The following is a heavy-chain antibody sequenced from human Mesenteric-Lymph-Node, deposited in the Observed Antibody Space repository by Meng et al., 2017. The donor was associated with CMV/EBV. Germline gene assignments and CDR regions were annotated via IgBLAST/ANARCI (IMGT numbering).Heavy chain of an antibody. Sequence: SETLSLTCTVSGCSISSYYWSWIRQPPGKGLEWIGYIYYSGSTNYNPSLKSRVTISVDTSKNQFSLKLSSVTAADTAVYYCARVVGAAAGTYYYYYGMDVWGQGTTVTVSS. CDR2: IYYSGST. CDR3: ARVVGAAAGTYYYYYGMDV. CDR1: GCSISSYY. D-gene: IGHD6-13*01. J-gene: IGHJ6*02. V-gene: IGHV4-59*01.